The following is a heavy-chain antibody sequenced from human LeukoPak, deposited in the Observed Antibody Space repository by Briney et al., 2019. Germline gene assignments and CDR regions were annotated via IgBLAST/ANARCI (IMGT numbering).Heavy chain of an antibody. Sequence: PGGSLRLSCAASGFTFSSFSMNWVRQAPGKGLEWVSYISSSSNTLYYADSVKGRFTISRDNAKNSLYLQMNSLRAEDTAVYYCAITGVGTTQTYPFDYWGQGTLVTVSS. V-gene: IGHV3-48*04. CDR2: ISSSSNTL. D-gene: IGHD1-26*01. J-gene: IGHJ4*02. CDR3: AITGVGTTQTYPFDY. CDR1: GFTFSSFS.